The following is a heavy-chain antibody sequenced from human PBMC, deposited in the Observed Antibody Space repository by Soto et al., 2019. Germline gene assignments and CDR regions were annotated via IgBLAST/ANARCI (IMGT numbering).Heavy chain of an antibody. Sequence: EVQLVESGGGLVNPGGSLRLSCAASGFSFGVYSMNWVRQAPGKGLEWVSSILSSGAFTYYADSLRGRFTISRDNAQNSLYLQMNSLRAEDTAVYYCARSGGASNRNYFVDYWGQGTLVTVSS. V-gene: IGHV3-21*01. CDR3: ARSGGASNRNYFVDY. CDR1: GFSFGVYS. CDR2: ILSSGAFT. D-gene: IGHD1-7*01. J-gene: IGHJ4*02.